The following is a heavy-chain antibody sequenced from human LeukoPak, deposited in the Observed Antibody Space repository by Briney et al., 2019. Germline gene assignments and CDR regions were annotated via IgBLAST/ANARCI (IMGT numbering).Heavy chain of an antibody. CDR1: GGSISSSSYY. CDR3: ARAGDYYDSSGYADY. D-gene: IGHD3-22*01. Sequence: SETLSLTCTVSGGSISSSSYYWGWIRQPPGKGLEWIGSIHYSGSTNYNPSLKSRVTISVDKSKNQFSLKLSSVTAADTAVYYCARAGDYYDSSGYADYWGQGTLVTVSS. V-gene: IGHV4-39*07. CDR2: IHYSGST. J-gene: IGHJ4*02.